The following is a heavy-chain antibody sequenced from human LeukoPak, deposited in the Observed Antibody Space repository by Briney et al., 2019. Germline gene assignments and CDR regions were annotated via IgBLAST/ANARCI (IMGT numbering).Heavy chain of an antibody. J-gene: IGHJ4*02. Sequence: GRSLRLSCAPSGITFSRHGMLWVRQAPGKGLEWVAIISNDGSRKYYAHSVEGRSTISRDNSKNTLYLQMDSLRAEDTAVYYCARDRAWNYFDYWGQGTLVTVSS. CDR1: GITFSRHG. CDR2: ISNDGSRK. D-gene: IGHD3-3*01. V-gene: IGHV3-30*03. CDR3: ARDRAWNYFDY.